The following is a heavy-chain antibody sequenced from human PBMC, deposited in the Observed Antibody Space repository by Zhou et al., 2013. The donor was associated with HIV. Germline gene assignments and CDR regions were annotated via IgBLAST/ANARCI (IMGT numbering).Heavy chain of an antibody. Sequence: QVQLLQSGAEVKPPGASVKVSCKVVGYTLANLAIHWVRQPPGQGPEWMGGFDPEDVMTVYAQRFQGRVTLTQDASSDTAYMSMSGLTSDDTAVYYCGTIPHLSGSTVDMTAIGGATSWGRGTRSPCPQ. J-gene: IGHJ4*02. CDR1: GYTLANLA. V-gene: IGHV1-24*01. CDR2: FDPEDVMT. D-gene: IGHD3-16*01. CDR3: GTIPHLSGSTVDMTAIGGATS.